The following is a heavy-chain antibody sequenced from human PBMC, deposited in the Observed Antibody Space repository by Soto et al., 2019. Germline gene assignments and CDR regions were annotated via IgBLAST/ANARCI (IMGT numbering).Heavy chain of an antibody. CDR2: IGGYKGNT. Sequence: QVQLVQSGAEVREPGASVKVSCKASGYTFTNYGVSWVRQAPGQGLEWMGWIGGYKGNTNYAQKLHGRVTLPTDKSTSTAYMELRSLRYDDTAVYYCAPHTLDTGMPSGYWGQGTLVTVSS. CDR3: APHTLDTGMPSGY. D-gene: IGHD5-18*01. J-gene: IGHJ4*02. V-gene: IGHV1-18*01. CDR1: GYTFTNYG.